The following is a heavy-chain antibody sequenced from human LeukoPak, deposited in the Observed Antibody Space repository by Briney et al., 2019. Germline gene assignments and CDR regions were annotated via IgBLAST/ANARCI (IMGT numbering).Heavy chain of an antibody. V-gene: IGHV4-30-2*01. Sequence: SETLSLTCAVSGGSISSGGYSWSWIRQPPGKGLEWIGYIYHSGSTYYNPSPKSRVTISVDRSKNQFSLKLSSVTAADTAVYYCARDHNYGGYERWFDPWGQGTLVTVSS. CDR1: GGSISSGGYS. J-gene: IGHJ5*02. D-gene: IGHD4-17*01. CDR3: ARDHNYGGYERWFDP. CDR2: IYHSGST.